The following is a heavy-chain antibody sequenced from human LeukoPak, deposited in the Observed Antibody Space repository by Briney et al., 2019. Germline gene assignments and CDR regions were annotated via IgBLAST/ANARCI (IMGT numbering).Heavy chain of an antibody. D-gene: IGHD6-6*01. CDR3: ARESSEYSSSSVFDY. V-gene: IGHV4-38-2*02. Sequence: SETLSLTCTVSGYSISSGYYWGWIRQPPGKGLGWIGEINHRGSTNYNPSLKSRVTISVDTSKNQFSLKLSSVTAADTAVYYCARESSEYSSSSVFDYWGQGTLGTVSS. J-gene: IGHJ4*02. CDR1: GYSISSGYY. CDR2: INHRGST.